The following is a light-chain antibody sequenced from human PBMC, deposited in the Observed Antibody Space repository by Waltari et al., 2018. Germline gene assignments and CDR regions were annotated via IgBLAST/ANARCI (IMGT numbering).Light chain of an antibody. J-gene: IGLJ2*01. CDR3: CSYAGSSPHVI. V-gene: IGLV2-23*01. CDR1: SSDVGIYKF. Sequence: QSALTQPASVSGSPGQSITISCTGSSSDVGIYKFVSWYQQHPGKAPQLMIYGGSQRPSGVSNRLSGSKSGNTASLTISGLRAEDEADYYCCSYAGSSPHVIFGGGTKLTVL. CDR2: GGS.